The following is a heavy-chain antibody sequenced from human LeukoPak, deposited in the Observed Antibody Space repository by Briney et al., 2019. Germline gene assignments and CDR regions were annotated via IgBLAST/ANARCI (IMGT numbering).Heavy chain of an antibody. CDR1: GFTFSSYW. J-gene: IGHJ5*02. V-gene: IGHV3-7*05. CDR2: IKQDGSEE. CDR3: ARAAYRWNFNWLDP. D-gene: IGHD1-7*01. Sequence: GGSLRLSCAASGFTFSSYWMSWVRQAPGKGLEWVANIKQDGSEEYYVDSVKGRFTISRDNSKNSLSLQMNSLRAEDTAVYYCARAAYRWNFNWLDPWGQGTLVTVSS.